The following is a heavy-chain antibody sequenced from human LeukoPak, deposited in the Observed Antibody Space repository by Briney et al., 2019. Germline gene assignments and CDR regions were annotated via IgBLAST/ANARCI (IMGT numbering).Heavy chain of an antibody. J-gene: IGHJ4*02. D-gene: IGHD1-26*01. V-gene: IGHV3-64*04. CDR2: INSDGSYI. CDR1: GFTFSLYA. Sequence: PGGSLRLSCSASGFTFSLYAMHWVRQAPGKGLEYVSAINSDGSYIYYADSVKGRFTISRDNSKNTLYLQMNSLRAEDTAVYYCAKGRYSGSYYMLYTFDYWGQGTLVTVSS. CDR3: AKGRYSGSYYMLYTFDY.